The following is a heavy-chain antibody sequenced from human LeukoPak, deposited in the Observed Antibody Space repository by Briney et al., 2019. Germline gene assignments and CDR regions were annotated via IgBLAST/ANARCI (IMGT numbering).Heavy chain of an antibody. Sequence: GGSLRLSCAASGFTFSSYWTSWVRQAPGKGLEWVANIKQDGSEKYYVDSVKGRFTISRDNAKNSLYLQMNSLRAEDTAVYYCARDLLEWLHYFDYWGQGTLVTVSS. J-gene: IGHJ4*02. V-gene: IGHV3-7*01. CDR1: GFTFSSYW. CDR3: ARDLLEWLHYFDY. CDR2: IKQDGSEK. D-gene: IGHD3-3*01.